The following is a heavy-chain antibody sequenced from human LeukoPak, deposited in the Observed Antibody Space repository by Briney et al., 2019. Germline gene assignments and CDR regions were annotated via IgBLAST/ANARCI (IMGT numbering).Heavy chain of an antibody. J-gene: IGHJ5*02. V-gene: IGHV4-31*03. CDR2: IYYSGST. Sequence: SETLSLTCTVSGGSISSSSYYWGWIRQPPGKGLEWIGYIYYSGSTYYNPSLKSRVTISVDTSKNQFSLNLNSVTAADTAVYYCARDRIAGRWFDPWGQGTLVTVSS. CDR3: ARDRIAGRWFDP. D-gene: IGHD6-13*01. CDR1: GGSISSSSYY.